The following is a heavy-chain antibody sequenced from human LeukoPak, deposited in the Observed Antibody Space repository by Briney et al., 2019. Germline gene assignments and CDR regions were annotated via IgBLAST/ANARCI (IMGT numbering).Heavy chain of an antibody. CDR2: INHSGST. Sequence: SETLSLTCAVYGGSFSGYSWSWIRQPPGKGLEWIGEINHSGSTNYNPSLKSRVTISVDTSKNQFSLKLSSVTAADTAVNYCARLSIGSGSYYSRRHYYYMDVWGKGTTVTISS. CDR1: GGSFSGYS. CDR3: ARLSIGSGSYYSRRHYYYMDV. D-gene: IGHD3-10*01. J-gene: IGHJ6*03. V-gene: IGHV4-34*01.